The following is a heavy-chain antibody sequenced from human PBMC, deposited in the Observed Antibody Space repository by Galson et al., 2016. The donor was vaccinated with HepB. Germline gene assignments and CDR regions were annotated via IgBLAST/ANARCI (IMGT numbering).Heavy chain of an antibody. D-gene: IGHD6-13*01. CDR3: ATAPGSWSFYFDS. CDR1: GYTFTKLS. Sequence: SVKVSCKVSGYTFTKLSIHWVRQAPGKGLEWLGGFGPEDGETLYAQMFQGRVTMTEDTSTDTAYMELSSLRFEDTAVYYCATAPGSWSFYFDSWGQGTLVTVSS. CDR2: FGPEDGET. V-gene: IGHV1-24*01. J-gene: IGHJ4*02.